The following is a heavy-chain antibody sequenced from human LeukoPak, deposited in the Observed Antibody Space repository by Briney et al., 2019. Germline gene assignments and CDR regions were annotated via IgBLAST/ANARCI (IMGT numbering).Heavy chain of an antibody. CDR1: GFTFSSYG. V-gene: IGHV3-30*03. J-gene: IGHJ4*02. CDR3: ARGSSGWFDY. Sequence: GGSLRLSCAASGFTFSSYGMHWARQPPGKGLEWVAVISYDGRNKNYADSVKGRFTISRDNSKNTRYLQMNSLRAEDTAVYYCARGSSGWFDYWGQGTLVTVSS. D-gene: IGHD6-19*01. CDR2: ISYDGRNK.